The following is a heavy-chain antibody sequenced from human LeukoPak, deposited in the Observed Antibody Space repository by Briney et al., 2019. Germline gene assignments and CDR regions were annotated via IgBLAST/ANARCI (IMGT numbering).Heavy chain of an antibody. V-gene: IGHV3-74*01. CDR3: ARGPGSSGGYYDGDF. J-gene: IGHJ4*02. CDR1: GLTFSSHL. Sequence: GGSLRLSCAASGLTFSSHLMHWVRQAPGKGLVWVSRISSDGTYTNYADSVRGRFTISRDNAKNTLYLQMNSLRAEDTAVYYCARGPGSSGGYYDGDFWGQGTLVTVSS. D-gene: IGHD1-26*01. CDR2: ISSDGTYT.